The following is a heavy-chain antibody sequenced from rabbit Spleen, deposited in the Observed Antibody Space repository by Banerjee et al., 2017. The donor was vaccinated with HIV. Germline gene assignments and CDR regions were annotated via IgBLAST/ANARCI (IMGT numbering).Heavy chain of an antibody. CDR1: GFSFSDRDV. D-gene: IGHD3-1*01. CDR3: ARDLASVVGWNFSL. J-gene: IGHJ4*01. V-gene: IGHV1S45*01. Sequence: QEQLVESGGGLVKPEGSLTLSCKASGFSFSDRDVMCWVRQAPGKGLEWIACINTYTGKPVYATWAKDRFTISRTSSTTVTLQMTSLTAADTATHFCARDLASVVGWNFSLWGPGTLVTVS. CDR2: INTYTGKP.